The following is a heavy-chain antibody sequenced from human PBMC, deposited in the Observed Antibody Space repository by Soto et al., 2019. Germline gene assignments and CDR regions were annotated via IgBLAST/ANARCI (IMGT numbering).Heavy chain of an antibody. CDR3: ARQGSAPRGENWFDP. D-gene: IGHD3-16*01. J-gene: IGHJ5*02. CDR1: GYSFTSYW. V-gene: IGHV5-10-1*01. Sequence: GDSLKISCKGSGYSFTSYWISWVRQMPGKGLEWMGRIDPSDSYTNYSPSFQGHVTISADKSISTAYLQWSSLKASDTAMYYCARQGSAPRGENWFDPWGQGTLVTVAS. CDR2: IDPSDSYT.